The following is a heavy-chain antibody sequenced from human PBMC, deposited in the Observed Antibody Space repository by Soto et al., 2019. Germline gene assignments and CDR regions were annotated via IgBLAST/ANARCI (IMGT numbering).Heavy chain of an antibody. J-gene: IGHJ4*02. Sequence: QVQLVQSGAEVKKPGASVKVSCKASGYTFTGYYMHWVRQAPGQGLEWMGWINPNSGGTNYAQKFQGWVTMTRDTSISTAYMELSSLRSEDTAVYYCARHTGFFGGGFDYWGQGTLVTVSS. V-gene: IGHV1-2*04. CDR3: ARHTGFFGGGFDY. CDR1: GYTFTGYY. D-gene: IGHD3-10*01. CDR2: INPNSGGT.